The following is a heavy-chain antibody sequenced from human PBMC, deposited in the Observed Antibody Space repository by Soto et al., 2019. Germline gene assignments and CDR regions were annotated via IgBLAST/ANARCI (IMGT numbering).Heavy chain of an antibody. V-gene: IGHV4-59*01. CDR1: GGSISSYY. Sequence: SETLSLTCTVSGGSISSYYWSWIRQPPGKGLEWIGCIYSRGSTNYNPTLTSRVLISVDTSKNQFSPKLSSVTAADTAVYYSARGNGDGAYGYYYSMDVWGNGTTLTIS. D-gene: IGHD4-17*01. CDR3: ARGNGDGAYGYYYSMDV. J-gene: IGHJ6*03. CDR2: IYSRGST.